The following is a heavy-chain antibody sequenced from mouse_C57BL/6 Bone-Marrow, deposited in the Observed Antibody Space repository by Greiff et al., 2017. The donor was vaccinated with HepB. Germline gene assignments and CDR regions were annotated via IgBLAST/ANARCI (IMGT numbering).Heavy chain of an antibody. V-gene: IGHV1-82*01. Sequence: VQLQQSGPELVKPGASVKISCKASGYASSSSWMNWVKQRPGKGLEWIGRIYPGDGDTNYNGKFKGKATLTADKSSSTAYMQLSSLTSEDSAVYFCARFLHSKGGYYAMDYWGQGTSVTVSS. CDR3: ARFLHSKGGYYAMDY. CDR1: GYASSSSW. D-gene: IGHD2-5*01. J-gene: IGHJ4*01. CDR2: IYPGDGDT.